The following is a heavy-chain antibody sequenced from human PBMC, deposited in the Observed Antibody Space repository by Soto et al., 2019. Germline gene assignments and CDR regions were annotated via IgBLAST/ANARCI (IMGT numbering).Heavy chain of an antibody. CDR2: IWYDGSNK. J-gene: IGHJ6*02. CDR3: ASTISYYGMDV. Sequence: GGSLRLSCAASGFTFSSYGMHWVRQAPGKGLEWVAVIWYDGSNKYYADSVKGRFTISRDNSKNTLYLQMNSLRAEDTAVYYCASTISYYGMDVWGQGTTVTVSS. CDR1: GFTFSSYG. D-gene: IGHD3-3*02. V-gene: IGHV3-33*01.